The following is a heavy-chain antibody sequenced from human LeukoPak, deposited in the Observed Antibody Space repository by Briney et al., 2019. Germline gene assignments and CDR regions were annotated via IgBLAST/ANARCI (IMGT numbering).Heavy chain of an antibody. D-gene: IGHD2-21*01. Sequence: PGGSLRLSCAASGFTFSSYDVNWVRQAPGKGLEWVSAVGVGTSTYYADSVKGRFTISRDNSKNTPFLQMDTLRAEDTAIYYCARIIRFPDYWGQGTLVTVSS. CDR1: GFTFSSYD. CDR3: ARIIRFPDY. V-gene: IGHV3-23*01. CDR2: VGVGTST. J-gene: IGHJ4*02.